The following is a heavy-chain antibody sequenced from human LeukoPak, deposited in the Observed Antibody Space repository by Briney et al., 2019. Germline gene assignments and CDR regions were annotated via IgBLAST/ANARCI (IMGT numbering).Heavy chain of an antibody. V-gene: IGHV3-23*01. CDR3: AKESITVPGPSTFDY. CDR1: GFTFRSYA. D-gene: IGHD6-19*01. CDR2: ISSGGGT. Sequence: GGSLRLSCAASGFTFRSYAMSWVRQAPGKGLEWVSAISSGGGTYYADSVRGRFTISRDNSKNTLYLQMNSLSAEDTAVYYCAKESITVPGPSTFDYWGQGTLVTVSS. J-gene: IGHJ4*02.